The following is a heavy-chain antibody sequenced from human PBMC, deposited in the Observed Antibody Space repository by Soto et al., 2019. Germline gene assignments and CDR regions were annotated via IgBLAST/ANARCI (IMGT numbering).Heavy chain of an antibody. D-gene: IGHD4-17*01. CDR1: QFTFSSYG. CDR2: ISHDGSNK. V-gene: IGHV3-30*18. CDR3: AKDRGSADYGGDSFDG. Sequence: QVQLVESGGGVVQPGRSLRLSCAASQFTFSSYGMHWVRQAPGKGLEWVAVISHDGSNKYYADSVKGRFTISRDNSKNTLNLQLNTLRAEDTALYYCAKDRGSADYGGDSFDGWGQGTLVTVSS. J-gene: IGHJ4*02.